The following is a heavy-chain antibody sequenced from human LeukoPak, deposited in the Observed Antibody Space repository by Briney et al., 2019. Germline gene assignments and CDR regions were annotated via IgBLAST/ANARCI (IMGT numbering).Heavy chain of an antibody. CDR2: INHSGST. J-gene: IGHJ4*02. Sequence: KPSETLSLTCAVHGGSFSGYYWSWIRQPPGKGLEWIGEINHSGSTNYNPSLKSRVTISVDTSKNQFSLKLSSATAADTAVYYCARVLEWLLAPYFDYWGQGTLVTVSS. V-gene: IGHV4-34*01. CDR1: GGSFSGYY. D-gene: IGHD3-3*01. CDR3: ARVLEWLLAPYFDY.